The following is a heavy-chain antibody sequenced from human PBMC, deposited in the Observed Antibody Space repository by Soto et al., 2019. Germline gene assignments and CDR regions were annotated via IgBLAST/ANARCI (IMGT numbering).Heavy chain of an antibody. CDR1: GGSISGRY. Sequence: SETLSLTCTVSGGSISGRYWSWIRQPPGRGLEWIGYIYDSGSTNYNPSLKSRVTISVDTSKNQFSLNLTSVTAADTAVYYCARQGCNYGPYYRDHMDVRGNGTTVTVSS. D-gene: IGHD4-4*01. V-gene: IGHV4-59*08. J-gene: IGHJ6*03. CDR2: IYDSGST. CDR3: ARQGCNYGPYYRDHMDV.